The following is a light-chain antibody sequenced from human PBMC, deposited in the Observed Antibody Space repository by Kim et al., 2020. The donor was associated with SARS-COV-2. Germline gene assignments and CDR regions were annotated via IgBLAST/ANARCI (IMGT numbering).Light chain of an antibody. CDR2: EKN. J-gene: IGLJ3*02. Sequence: AVEQTVQITCQGDSQRRYYASWYQQQPGQAPAHVIYEKNNRPSGIPGRFSGSSSGNTASLTITGDQAADEADYDCNSRESGVNHVVFGGGTQLTVL. CDR3: NSRESGVNHVV. V-gene: IGLV3-19*01. CDR1: SQRRYY.